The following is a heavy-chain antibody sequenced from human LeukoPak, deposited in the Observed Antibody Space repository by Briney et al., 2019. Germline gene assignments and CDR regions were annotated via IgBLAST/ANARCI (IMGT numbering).Heavy chain of an antibody. D-gene: IGHD3-16*02. CDR3: AKGMGDYVWGSYRDIGYYGMDV. J-gene: IGHJ6*02. V-gene: IGHV3-23*01. CDR2: ISNNGGYT. Sequence: PGGSLRLSCLTSGFTLSTNAMSWVRQAPGKGLEWVSAISNNGGYTYYADSVQGRFTISRDNSKSTLCLQMNSLRAEDTAVYYCAKGMGDYVWGSYRDIGYYGMDVWGQGTTVTVSS. CDR1: GFTLSTNA.